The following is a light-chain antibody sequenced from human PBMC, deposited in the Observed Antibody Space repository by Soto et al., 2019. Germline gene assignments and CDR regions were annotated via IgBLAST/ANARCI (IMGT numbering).Light chain of an antibody. Sequence: QSVLTQPPSVSGAPGQRVTISCTGSSSNIGAGYDVHWYQQLPGTAPKLLIYGNSNRPSGVPDRFSGSKSDTSASLAITGLHAEDEADYYCQSYDSSLSGSIFGGGTKLTVI. CDR2: GNS. V-gene: IGLV1-40*01. CDR1: SSNIGAGYD. CDR3: QSYDSSLSGSI. J-gene: IGLJ2*01.